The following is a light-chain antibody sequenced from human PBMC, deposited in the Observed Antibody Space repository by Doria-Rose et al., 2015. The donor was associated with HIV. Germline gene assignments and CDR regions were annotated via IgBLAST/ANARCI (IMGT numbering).Light chain of an antibody. Sequence: TQSPGTLSLSPGERATLSCRASQSFSSTYLAWYQKKPVQAPSLLIYDGSTRATGIPDRFSASGSGTDFTLTINRLEPEDFALYYCHHYGTSWTFGQGTKVEI. J-gene: IGKJ1*01. CDR3: HHYGTSWT. CDR2: DGS. V-gene: IGKV3-20*01. CDR1: QSFSSTY.